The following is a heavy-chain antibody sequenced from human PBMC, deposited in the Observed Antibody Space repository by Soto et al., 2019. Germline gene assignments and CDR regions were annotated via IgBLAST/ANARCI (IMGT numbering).Heavy chain of an antibody. Sequence: QLVQSGAEVKKPGASVNVSCKASGYVFISYAITWVRQAPGQGLEWMGGITAHNGNTKHSQKFQGRMTMTTDTSTNTAYLELRSLTSDDTATYYCATLDWGTFDVWVQGTLVTVSS. D-gene: IGHD3-9*01. CDR1: GYVFISYA. CDR2: ITAHNGNT. CDR3: ATLDWGTFDV. V-gene: IGHV1-18*01. J-gene: IGHJ4*02.